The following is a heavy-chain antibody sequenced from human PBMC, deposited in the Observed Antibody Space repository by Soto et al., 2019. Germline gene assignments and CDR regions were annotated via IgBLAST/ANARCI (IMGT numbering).Heavy chain of an antibody. CDR3: ARDDHPRCFVVVPPPRNCFDP. CDR2: MGTYNGNT. CDR1: GYSFTSYG. D-gene: IGHD2-21*01. J-gene: IGHJ5*02. V-gene: IGHV1-18*01. Sequence: GASVKVSCKAAGYSFTSYGISWVRQAPGQGLEWMGWMGTYNGNTDYGQKFQGRVTMTTDTPTSTAYMELSSLRSDDTAVYYCARDDHPRCFVVVPPPRNCFDPWGQGTLVTVSS.